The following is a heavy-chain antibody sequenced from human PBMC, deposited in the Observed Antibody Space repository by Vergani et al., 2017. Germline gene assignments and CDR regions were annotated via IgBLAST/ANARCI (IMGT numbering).Heavy chain of an antibody. CDR2: IYPADSDT. J-gene: IGHJ4*02. V-gene: IGHV5-51*01. Sequence: EVELVQSGPEMRKPGESLKISCKGSEYSFGNYWIGWVRQMPGEGLEWMGIIYPADSDTRYSPSFQGQVTIPADKSISTAFLQWDSLKASDTALYYCARHTTYTDSWGQGTLVTVSS. CDR3: ARHTTYTDS. D-gene: IGHD1-1*01. CDR1: EYSFGNYW.